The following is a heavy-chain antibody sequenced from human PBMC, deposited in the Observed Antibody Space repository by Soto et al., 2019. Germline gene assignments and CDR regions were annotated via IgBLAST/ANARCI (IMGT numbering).Heavy chain of an antibody. J-gene: IGHJ4*02. CDR1: GYTFTSYA. CDR2: IIPSLGKT. D-gene: IGHD5-18*01. V-gene: IGHV1-3*01. CDR3: ARQRGYSYGYVDY. Sequence: ASVKVSCKTSGYTFTSYAMHWVRQAPGQRLEWMGRIIPSLGKTKYAQKFQGRVTITTDKSTSTAYMELSSLRSEDTAVYYCARQRGYSYGYVDYWGQGTLVTVSS.